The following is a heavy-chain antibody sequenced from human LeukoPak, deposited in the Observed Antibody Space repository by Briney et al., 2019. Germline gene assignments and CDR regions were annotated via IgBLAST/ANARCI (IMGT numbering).Heavy chain of an antibody. V-gene: IGHV3-23*01. Sequence: GGSLRLSCAASGFTFSSNSMTWVRQTPGKGLEWVSTLSGSGITTYYADSVKGRFTISRDNSKNTLYLQMNSLRAEDTAVYYCAKGIYSSGWSYFDYWGQGTLVTVSS. CDR2: LSGSGITT. CDR3: AKGIYSSGWSYFDY. CDR1: GFTFSSNS. D-gene: IGHD6-19*01. J-gene: IGHJ4*02.